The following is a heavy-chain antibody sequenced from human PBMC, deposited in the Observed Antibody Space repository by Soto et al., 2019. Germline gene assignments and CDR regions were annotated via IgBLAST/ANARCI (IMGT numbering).Heavy chain of an antibody. V-gene: IGHV1-46*01. CDR2: INPSGGST. CDR3: ARQARYCNNGVCSASGTAV. J-gene: IGHJ6*02. D-gene: IGHD2-8*01. Sequence: ASVKVSCKASGYTFTSYYRHWVRHAPGQGLEWMGIINPSGGSTSYAQKFQGRVTMTRDTSTSTVYMELSSLRSEDTAVYYFARQARYCNNGVCSASGTAVRGQGTTVTVSS. CDR1: GYTFTSYY.